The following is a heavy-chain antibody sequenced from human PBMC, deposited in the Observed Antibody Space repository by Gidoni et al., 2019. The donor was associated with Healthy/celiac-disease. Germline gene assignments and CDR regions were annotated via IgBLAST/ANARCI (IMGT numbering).Heavy chain of an antibody. CDR1: GGSFSGYY. V-gene: IGHV4-34*01. J-gene: IGHJ4*02. Sequence: QVQLQQWGAGLLKPAETLSLTCAVYGGSFSGYYWSWIRQPPGKGLGWIGEINHSGSTNYNPSLKSRVTISVDTSKNQFSLKLSSVTAADTAVYYCARGLSNDVDYWGQGTLVTVSS. D-gene: IGHD1-1*01. CDR3: ARGLSNDVDY. CDR2: INHSGST.